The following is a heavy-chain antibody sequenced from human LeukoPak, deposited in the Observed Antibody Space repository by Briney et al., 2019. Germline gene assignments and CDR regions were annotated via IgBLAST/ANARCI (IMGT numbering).Heavy chain of an antibody. D-gene: IGHD3-10*01. CDR2: ISGSGGST. CDR3: AAGGSLTYYYFDY. V-gene: IGHV3-23*01. J-gene: IGHJ4*02. Sequence: GGSLRLSCAASGFTFSSYAMSWVRQAPGKGLEWVSAISGSGGSTYYADSVKGRFTISRDNAKDSLYLQMNSLRAEDTAVYYCAAGGSLTYYYFDYWGQGTLVTVSS. CDR1: GFTFSSYA.